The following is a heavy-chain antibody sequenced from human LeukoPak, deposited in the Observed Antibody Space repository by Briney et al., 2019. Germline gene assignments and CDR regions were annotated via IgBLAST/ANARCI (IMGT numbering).Heavy chain of an antibody. CDR1: GYTFTSYD. Sequence: GASVKVSCKASGYTFTSYDINWVRQATGQGLEWMGSMNPNSGNTGYAQKFQGRVTITRNTSISTAYMELSSLRSEDTAVYYCARSTTVTVGYYYYYYMDVWGKGTTVTVSS. CDR3: ARSTTVTVGYYYYYYMDV. CDR2: MNPNSGNT. D-gene: IGHD4-17*01. J-gene: IGHJ6*03. V-gene: IGHV1-8*03.